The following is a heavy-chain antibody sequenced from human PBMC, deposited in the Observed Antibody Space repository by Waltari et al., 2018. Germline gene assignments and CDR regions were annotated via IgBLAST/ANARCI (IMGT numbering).Heavy chain of an antibody. CDR3: ATDGLSRSLSH. J-gene: IGHJ4*02. CDR2: MYFTGIM. Sequence: QVQLRESGPGLLKPSETLSLTCRVSGCSLSSYYWNWIRQPAGKGLEWIGRMYFTGIMDYNPSLQSRVTMSVDTSKNQFFLNLTSVTAADTAVYYCATDGLSRSLSHWGQGALVTVSS. V-gene: IGHV4-4*07. CDR1: GCSLSSYY. D-gene: IGHD6-19*01.